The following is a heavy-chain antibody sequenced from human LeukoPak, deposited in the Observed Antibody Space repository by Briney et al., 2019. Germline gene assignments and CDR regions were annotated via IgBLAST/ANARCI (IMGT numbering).Heavy chain of an antibody. CDR1: GFTFSSYG. CDR2: ISYDGSNK. J-gene: IGHJ4*02. V-gene: IGHV3-30*18. Sequence: GGSLRLSCAASGFTFSSYGRHWVRQAPGKGLEGVAVISYDGSNKDYADSVKGRFTISRANSKNTLYLQMNSLRAEDTAVYYCAKDGGYSYGFAHPFDYWGQGTLVTVSS. CDR3: AKDGGYSYGFAHPFDY. D-gene: IGHD5-18*01.